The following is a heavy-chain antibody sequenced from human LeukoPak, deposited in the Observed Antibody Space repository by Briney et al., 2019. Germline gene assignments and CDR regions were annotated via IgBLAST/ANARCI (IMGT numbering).Heavy chain of an antibody. V-gene: IGHV4-39*07. CDR1: GDSISSSYFY. D-gene: IGHD5-18*01. CDR3: ARDKGRGYSYGYVVY. J-gene: IGHJ4*02. Sequence: SETLSLTCTVSGDSISSSYFYWGWIRQPPGKGLEWIGSIDHIGTTYYNPSLKSRVIVSIDTSKNQFSLKVTSLTAADTAVYYCARDKGRGYSYGYVVYWGQGTLVTVSS. CDR2: IDHIGTT.